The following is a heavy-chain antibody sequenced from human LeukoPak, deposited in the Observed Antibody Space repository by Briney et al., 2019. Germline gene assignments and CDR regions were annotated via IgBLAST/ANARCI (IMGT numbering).Heavy chain of an antibody. D-gene: IGHD2-15*01. V-gene: IGHV3-23*01. CDR3: AKGNYCSGGSCRWGYFDY. Sequence: RGSLRLSCAASGFTFSSYAMSWVRQAPGKGLEWVSAISGSGGSTYYADSVKGRFTISRDNSKNTLYLQMNSLRAEDTAVYYCAKGNYCSGGSCRWGYFDYWGQGTLVTVSS. CDR1: GFTFSSYA. J-gene: IGHJ4*02. CDR2: ISGSGGST.